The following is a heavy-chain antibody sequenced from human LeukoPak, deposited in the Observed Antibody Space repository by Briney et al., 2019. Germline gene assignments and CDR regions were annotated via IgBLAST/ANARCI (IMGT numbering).Heavy chain of an antibody. Sequence: GGSLRLSCAASGFTFSNYAMHWVRQAPGKGLEWVAVISYDGSNKYYADSVKGRFTISRDNSKNTLYLQMNSLRAEDTAVYYCASSIDYGDYRPPFDYWGQGTLVTVSS. D-gene: IGHD4-17*01. CDR2: ISYDGSNK. CDR1: GFTFSNYA. CDR3: ASSIDYGDYRPPFDY. V-gene: IGHV3-30-3*01. J-gene: IGHJ4*02.